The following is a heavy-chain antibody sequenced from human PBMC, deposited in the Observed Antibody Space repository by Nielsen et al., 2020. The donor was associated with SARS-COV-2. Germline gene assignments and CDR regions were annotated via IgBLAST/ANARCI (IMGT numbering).Heavy chain of an antibody. CDR1: GGSFSGYY. Sequence: SETLSLTCAVYGGSFSGYYWSWIRQPPGKGLEWIGEINHSGSTNYNPSLKSRVTISVDTSKNQFSLKLSSVTAADTAVYYCASPQGSGSYFRDYWGQGTLVTVSS. D-gene: IGHD1-26*01. J-gene: IGHJ4*02. V-gene: IGHV4-34*01. CDR2: INHSGST. CDR3: ASPQGSGSYFRDY.